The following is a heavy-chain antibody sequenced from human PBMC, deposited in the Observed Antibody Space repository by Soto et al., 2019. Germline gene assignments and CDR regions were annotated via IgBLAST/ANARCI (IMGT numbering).Heavy chain of an antibody. CDR3: TRDGTEDFWSGYYFDY. D-gene: IGHD3-3*01. Sequence: PGGSLRLSCTASGFTFGDYAMSWVRQAPGKGLEWVGFIRSKAYGGTTEYAASVKGRFTISRDDSKSIAYLQMNSLKTEDTAVYYCTRDGTEDFWSGYYFDYWRQGTLVTAPQ. V-gene: IGHV3-49*04. CDR1: GFTFGDYA. CDR2: IRSKAYGGTT. J-gene: IGHJ4*02.